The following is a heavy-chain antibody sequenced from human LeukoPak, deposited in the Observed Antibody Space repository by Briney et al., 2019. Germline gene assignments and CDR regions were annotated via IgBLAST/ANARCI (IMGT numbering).Heavy chain of an antibody. CDR3: ARDPYSSSWDDAFDI. J-gene: IGHJ3*02. CDR1: GFTFSSYG. CDR2: IWYDGSNK. Sequence: GGSLRLSCAASGFTFSSYGMHWVRQAPGKGLEWVAVIWYDGSNKYYADSVKGRFTISRDNSKNTLYLQMNSPRAEDTAVYYCARDPYSSSWDDAFDIWGQGTMVTVSS. D-gene: IGHD6-13*01. V-gene: IGHV3-33*01.